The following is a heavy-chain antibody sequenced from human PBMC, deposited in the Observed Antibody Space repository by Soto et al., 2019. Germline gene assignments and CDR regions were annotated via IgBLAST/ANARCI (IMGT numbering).Heavy chain of an antibody. CDR2: ISYDGSNK. CDR1: GFTFSSYA. D-gene: IGHD6-19*01. CDR3: ARGYSSGWDQDYWYFDL. J-gene: IGHJ2*01. V-gene: IGHV3-30-3*01. Sequence: QVQLVESGGGVVQPGRSLRLSCAASGFTFSSYAMHWVRQAPGKGLEWVAVISYDGSNKYYADSVKGRFTISRDNSKNTLYLQMNSLRAEDTAVYYCARGYSSGWDQDYWYFDLWGRGTLVTVSS.